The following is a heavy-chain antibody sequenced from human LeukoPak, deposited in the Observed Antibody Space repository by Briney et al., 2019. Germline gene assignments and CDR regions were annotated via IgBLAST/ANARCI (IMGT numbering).Heavy chain of an antibody. D-gene: IGHD2-15*01. Sequence: GGSLRLSCAASGFTVSSNYMSWVRQAPGKGLEWVSVIYSGGSTYYADSVKGRFTISRDNSKNTLYLQMNSLRAEDTAVYYCARGSSKRVPDCWGQGTLVTVSS. V-gene: IGHV3-53*01. J-gene: IGHJ4*02. CDR3: ARGSSKRVPDC. CDR2: IYSGGST. CDR1: GFTVSSNY.